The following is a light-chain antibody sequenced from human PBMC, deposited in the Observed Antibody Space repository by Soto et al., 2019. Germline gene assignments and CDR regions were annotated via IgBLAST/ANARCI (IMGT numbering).Light chain of an antibody. CDR3: QHRSDWPPIT. V-gene: IGKV3-11*01. CDR1: QSVDIN. CDR2: DAS. Sequence: EIVLTQSPATLSVSPGERVTLSCRASQSVDINLAWYQQKPGQAPRLLIYDASDRAADIPARFSGSGSGTDFTLTISSLEPEDFAVYYCQHRSDWPPITFGPGTRLEI. J-gene: IGKJ5*01.